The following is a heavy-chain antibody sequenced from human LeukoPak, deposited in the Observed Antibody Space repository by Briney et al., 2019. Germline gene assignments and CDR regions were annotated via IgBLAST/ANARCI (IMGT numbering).Heavy chain of an antibody. CDR1: GFTFSSYS. CDR2: INSDGSVT. D-gene: IGHD3-10*01. CDR3: ASPYRGTMIRGHGMDV. Sequence: PGGSLRLSCAASGFTFSSYSMNWVRQAPGKGLVWVSRINSDGSVTSYADSVRGRFTISRDNAKNTLYLQMNSLRHEDTAMYYCASPYRGTMIRGHGMDVWGQGTTVTVFS. J-gene: IGHJ6*02. V-gene: IGHV3-74*01.